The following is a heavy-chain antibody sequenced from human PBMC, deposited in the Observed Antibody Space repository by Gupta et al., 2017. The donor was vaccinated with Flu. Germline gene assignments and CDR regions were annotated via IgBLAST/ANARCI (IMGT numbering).Heavy chain of an antibody. CDR3: AKGDVLDRVVVHYFDY. V-gene: IGHV3-9*01. CDR2: ISWNSGSI. CDR1: GFTFDDYA. D-gene: IGHD3-22*01. J-gene: IGHJ4*02. Sequence: EVQLVESGGGLVQPGRSLRLSCAASGFTFDDYAMHWVRHAPGKGLEWVSGISWNSGSIGYADSVKGRFTISRDNAKNSLYLQMNSLRAEDTALYYCAKGDVLDRVVVHYFDYWGRGTLVTVSS.